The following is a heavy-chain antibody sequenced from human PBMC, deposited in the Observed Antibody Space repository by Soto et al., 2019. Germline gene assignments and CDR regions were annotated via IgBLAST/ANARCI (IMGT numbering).Heavy chain of an antibody. CDR3: AKAPRGSTSLDY. D-gene: IGHD2-2*01. J-gene: IGHJ4*02. Sequence: GGSLRLSCAASGFTFSSYAMSWVRQAPGKGLEWVSAISGSGGSTYYADSVKGRFTNSRDNSKNTLYLQMNSLRAEDTAVYYCAKAPRGSTSLDYWGQGTLVTVSS. CDR2: ISGSGGST. V-gene: IGHV3-23*01. CDR1: GFTFSSYA.